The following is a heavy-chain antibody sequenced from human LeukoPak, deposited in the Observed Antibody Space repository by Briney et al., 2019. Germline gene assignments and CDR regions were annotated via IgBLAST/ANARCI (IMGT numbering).Heavy chain of an antibody. Sequence: GGSLRLSCAASGFTFSSYGMHWVRQAPGKGLEWVAVIWYDGSNKYYADSVKGRFTISRDNSKNTLYLQMNSLRAEDTAVYYCARAKPYYDILTGPYYYYYGMDVWGQGTTVTVSS. J-gene: IGHJ6*02. CDR2: IWYDGSNK. CDR1: GFTFSSYG. D-gene: IGHD3-9*01. CDR3: ARAKPYYDILTGPYYYYYGMDV. V-gene: IGHV3-30*19.